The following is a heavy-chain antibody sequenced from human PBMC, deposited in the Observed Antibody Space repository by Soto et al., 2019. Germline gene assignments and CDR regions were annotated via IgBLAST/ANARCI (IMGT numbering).Heavy chain of an antibody. CDR3: AKVHDFWSGTTHFDY. CDR1: GFTFSSYG. D-gene: IGHD3-3*01. Sequence: QVQLVESGGGVVQPGRSLRLSCAASGFTFSSYGMHWVRQAPGKGLEWVAVISYDGSNKYYADSVKGRFTISRDNSKNTLYLQMNSLRAEDTAVYYCAKVHDFWSGTTHFDYRGQGTLVTVSS. J-gene: IGHJ4*02. V-gene: IGHV3-30*18. CDR2: ISYDGSNK.